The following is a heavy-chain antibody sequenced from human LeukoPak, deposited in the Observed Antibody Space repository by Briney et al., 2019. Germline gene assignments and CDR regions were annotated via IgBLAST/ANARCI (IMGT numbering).Heavy chain of an antibody. CDR3: ARYGSRGYYFDY. V-gene: IGHV4-34*01. Sequence: SETLSLTCAVYGGSFSGYYWSWIRQPPGKGLEWIGEINHSGSTNYNPSLKSRVTISVDTSKNQFSLKLSSVTAADTAVYYCARYGSRGYYFDYWGQGTLVTVSS. CDR1: GGSFSGYY. D-gene: IGHD2-15*01. CDR2: INHSGST. J-gene: IGHJ4*02.